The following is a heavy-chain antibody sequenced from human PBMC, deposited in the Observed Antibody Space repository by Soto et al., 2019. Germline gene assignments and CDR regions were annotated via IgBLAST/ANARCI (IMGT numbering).Heavy chain of an antibody. CDR1: GFTFSSYG. Sequence: GGSLRLSCAASGFTFSSYGMHWVRQAPGKGLEWVAVISYDGSNKYYADSVKGRFTISRDNSKNTLYLQMNSLRAEDTAVYYCAKDLEEFVVVVAAGPFGGRARYGMDVWGQGTTVTVSS. J-gene: IGHJ6*02. D-gene: IGHD2-15*01. V-gene: IGHV3-30*18. CDR3: AKDLEEFVVVVAAGPFGGRARYGMDV. CDR2: ISYDGSNK.